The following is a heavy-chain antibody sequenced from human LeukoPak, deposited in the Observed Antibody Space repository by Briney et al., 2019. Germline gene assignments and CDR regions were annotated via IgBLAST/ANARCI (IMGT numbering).Heavy chain of an antibody. V-gene: IGHV4-61*01. D-gene: IGHD1-26*01. Sequence: PSETLSLTFTVSGGSVSSGSYYWNWIRQPPGKVLEWIGYIYYSGSTNYNPSLKSRVTISVDTSKNQFSLRLSSMTAADTAVYYCARVGSGSYDYWGQGTLVTVSS. CDR3: ARVGSGSYDY. CDR2: IYYSGST. CDR1: GGSVSSGSYY. J-gene: IGHJ4*02.